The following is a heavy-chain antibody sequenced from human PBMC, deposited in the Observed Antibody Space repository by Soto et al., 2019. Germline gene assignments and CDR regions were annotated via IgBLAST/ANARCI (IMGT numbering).Heavy chain of an antibody. V-gene: IGHV4-61*08. CDR2: IYYSGST. D-gene: IGHD6-19*01. Sequence: QVQLQESGPGLVKPSETLSLTCTVSVSGGSVSTGVHYWSWIRQPPGKGLEWIGYIYYSGSTNYNPSLKCRVTISVDTSKNQFSLKLTSVTAADTAVYYCARGYYTGWYWFDRWGRGTLVTVSS. CDR3: ARGYYTGWYWFDR. CDR1: GGSVSTGVHY. J-gene: IGHJ2*01.